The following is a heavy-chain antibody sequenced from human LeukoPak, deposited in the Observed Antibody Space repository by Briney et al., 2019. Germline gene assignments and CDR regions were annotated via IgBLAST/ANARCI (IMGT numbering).Heavy chain of an antibody. V-gene: IGHV4-59*01. CDR3: ARDVDSSGYTNWFDP. CDR2: IYFSGNT. J-gene: IGHJ5*02. CDR1: VGSIISYY. Sequence: SGTLSLTRTVSVGSIISYYWSWLRPPPGKGGEWMGYIYFSGNTNYNPSLKSRVTISVDTSKNQFSLKLSSVTAADTGVYYCARDVDSSGYTNWFDPWGQGTLVTVSS. D-gene: IGHD6-25*01.